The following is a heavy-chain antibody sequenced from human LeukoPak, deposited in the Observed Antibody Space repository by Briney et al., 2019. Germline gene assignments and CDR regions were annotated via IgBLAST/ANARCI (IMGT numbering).Heavy chain of an antibody. CDR3: ALSSSLTVVDY. V-gene: IGHV4-39*01. J-gene: IGHJ4*02. Sequence: SETLSLTCTVSGGSISSSSYYWGWIRQPPGKGLEWIGSIYYSGSTYYNPSLKSRVTISADTPKNQFSLKLSSVTAADTAVYYCALSSSLTVVDYWGQGTLVTVSS. CDR1: GGSISSSSYY. CDR2: IYYSGST. D-gene: IGHD6-19*01.